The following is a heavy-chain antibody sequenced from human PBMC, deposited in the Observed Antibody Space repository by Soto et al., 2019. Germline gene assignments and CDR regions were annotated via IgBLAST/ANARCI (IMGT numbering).Heavy chain of an antibody. J-gene: IGHJ4*02. CDR1: GGSISSYY. D-gene: IGHD6-19*01. CDR2: IYYSGST. Sequence: SETLSLTCTVSGGSISSYYWSWIRQPPGKGLEWIGYIYYSGSTNYNPSLKSRVTISVDTSKNQFSLKLSSVTAADTAVYYCARRYSSGWYEDYFDYWGQGTLVTVSS. CDR3: ARRYSSGWYEDYFDY. V-gene: IGHV4-59*01.